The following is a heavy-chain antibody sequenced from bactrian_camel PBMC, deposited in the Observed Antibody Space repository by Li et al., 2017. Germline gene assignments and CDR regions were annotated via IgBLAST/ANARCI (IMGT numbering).Heavy chain of an antibody. Sequence: QLVESGGGSVQAGGSLRLSCATSNYVFNSYCMAWFRQAPGKEREAVATISLGGANEYYADSVKGRFTISRDNAKNTVYLQLNSLKTEDTAVYYCAGDVCVGGNHWGQGTQVTVS. CDR3: AGDVCVGGNH. J-gene: IGHJ4*01. V-gene: IGHV3S25*01. CDR1: NYVFNSYC. D-gene: IGHD3*01. CDR2: ISLGGANE.